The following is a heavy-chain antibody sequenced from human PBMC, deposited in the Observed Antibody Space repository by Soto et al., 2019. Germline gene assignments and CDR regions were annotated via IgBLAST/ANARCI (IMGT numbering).Heavy chain of an antibody. V-gene: IGHV1-2*04. CDR3: ARDSDTAMAYY. Sequence: ASVKVSCKASGYTFTGYYMHWVRQAPGQGLEWMGWINPNSGGTNYAQKFQGWVTMTRDTSISTAYMELSRLKSDDTAVYYCARDSDTAMAYYWGQGTLVTVSS. J-gene: IGHJ4*02. CDR1: GYTFTGYY. CDR2: INPNSGGT. D-gene: IGHD5-18*01.